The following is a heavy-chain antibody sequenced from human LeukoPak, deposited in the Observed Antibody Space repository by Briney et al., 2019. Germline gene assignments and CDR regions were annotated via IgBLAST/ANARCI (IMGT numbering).Heavy chain of an antibody. CDR2: IYTSGST. CDR3: ARGDRSGWYAPSTYNWFDP. D-gene: IGHD6-19*01. CDR1: GGSISSYY. V-gene: IGHV4-4*07. J-gene: IGHJ5*02. Sequence: PSETLSLTCTVSGGSISSYYWRWIRQPAGKGLEWIGRIYTSGSTNYNPSLKSRVTISVDKSKNQFSLKLSSVTAADTAVYYCARGDRSGWYAPSTYNWFDPWGQGTLVTVSS.